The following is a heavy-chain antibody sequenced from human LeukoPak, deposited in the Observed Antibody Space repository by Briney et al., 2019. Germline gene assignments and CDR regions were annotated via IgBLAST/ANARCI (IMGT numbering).Heavy chain of an antibody. V-gene: IGHV4-4*07. CDR1: GGSISSYY. J-gene: IGHJ4*02. CDR2: IYTSGST. CDR3: ARMLGYYDSSGYYYAPTYFDY. Sequence: SETLSLTCTVSGGSISSYYWSWIRQPAGKGLEWIGRIYTSGSTNYNPSLKSRVTISVDTSKNQFSLKLSSVTAADTAVYYCARMLGYYDSSGYYYAPTYFDYWGQGTLVTVSS. D-gene: IGHD3-22*01.